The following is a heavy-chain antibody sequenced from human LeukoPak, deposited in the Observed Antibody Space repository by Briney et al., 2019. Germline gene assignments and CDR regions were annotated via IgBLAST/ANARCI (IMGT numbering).Heavy chain of an antibody. D-gene: IGHD1-26*01. V-gene: IGHV4-59*01. CDR2: IYYSGST. J-gene: IGHJ5*02. CDR3: ARDRVGDTFGFDP. CDR1: GASISSYY. Sequence: SETLSLTCTVSGASISSYYWSWIRQPPGKGLEWIGYIYYSGSTNYNPSLKSRVTISVDTSKNQFSLKLSSVTAADTAVYYCARDRVGDTFGFDPWGQGTLATVSS.